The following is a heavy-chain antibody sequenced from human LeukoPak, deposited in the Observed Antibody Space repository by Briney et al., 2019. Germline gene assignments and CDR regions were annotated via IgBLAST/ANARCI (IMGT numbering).Heavy chain of an antibody. CDR1: GFTFSSYA. J-gene: IGHJ3*02. Sequence: GGSLRLSCAASGFTFSSYAMHWVRQAPGKGLEWVAVISYGGSNKYYADSVKGRFTISRDNSKNTLYLQMNSLRAEDTAVYYCAREDDLSAFDIWGQGTMVTVSS. CDR3: AREDDLSAFDI. D-gene: IGHD2-21*02. CDR2: ISYGGSNK. V-gene: IGHV3-30-3*01.